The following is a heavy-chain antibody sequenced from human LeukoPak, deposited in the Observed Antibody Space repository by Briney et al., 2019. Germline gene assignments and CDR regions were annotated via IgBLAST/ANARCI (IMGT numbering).Heavy chain of an antibody. CDR2: ISYDGSNK. CDR3: ASSLPAPAYYYDSSGPFEGDY. D-gene: IGHD3-22*01. Sequence: GGSLRLSCVASGFTFSSYAMHWVRQAPGKGLEWVAVISYDGSNKYYADSVKGRFTISRDNSKNTLYLQMNSLRAEDTAVYYCASSLPAPAYYYDSSGPFEGDYWGQGNLVTVSS. CDR1: GFTFSSYA. V-gene: IGHV3-30-3*01. J-gene: IGHJ4*02.